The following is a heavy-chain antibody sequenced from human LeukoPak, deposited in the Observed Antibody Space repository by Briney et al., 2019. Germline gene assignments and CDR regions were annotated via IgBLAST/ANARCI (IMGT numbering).Heavy chain of an antibody. CDR2: ISGSGGST. Sequence: WGPLRLSCAASGFTFSSYAMSWVRQAPGKGLEWVSAISGSGGSTYYADSVKGRFTISRDNSKNTLYLQMNSLRAEDTAVYYCAKDLARFDFWSGYYTAYYYYGMDVWGQGTTVTVSS. CDR1: GFTFSSYA. J-gene: IGHJ6*02. V-gene: IGHV3-23*01. D-gene: IGHD3-3*01. CDR3: AKDLARFDFWSGYYTAYYYYGMDV.